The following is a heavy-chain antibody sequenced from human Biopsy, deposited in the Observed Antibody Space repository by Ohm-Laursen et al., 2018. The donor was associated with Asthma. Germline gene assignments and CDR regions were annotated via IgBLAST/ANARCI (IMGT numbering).Heavy chain of an antibody. V-gene: IGHV1-69*01. CDR1: GGTFSRYA. Sequence: PSVKVSCKASGGTFSRYAISWVRQAPGQGLEWMGGIIPIFGTANYAQKFQGRVTITADESTSTAYMELSSLRSEDTAVYYCARDPHNSYLASLRTKFNYYYYGMDVWGQGTTVTVSS. CDR3: ARDPHNSYLASLRTKFNYYYYGMDV. CDR2: IIPIFGTA. J-gene: IGHJ6*02. D-gene: IGHD1-7*01.